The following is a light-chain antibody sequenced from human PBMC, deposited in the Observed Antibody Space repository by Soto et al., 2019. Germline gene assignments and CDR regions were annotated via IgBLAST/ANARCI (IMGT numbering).Light chain of an antibody. Sequence: EIVMTQSPATLSVSPGARATLSCRASQSISRNLAWYQQKPGQAPRLLIYGASTRATGIPARFSGSGSGTEFTLTISSLQSEDFAVYYCQQYNNWPLAFGGGPKVDI. V-gene: IGKV3-15*01. J-gene: IGKJ4*01. CDR3: QQYNNWPLA. CDR1: QSISRN. CDR2: GAS.